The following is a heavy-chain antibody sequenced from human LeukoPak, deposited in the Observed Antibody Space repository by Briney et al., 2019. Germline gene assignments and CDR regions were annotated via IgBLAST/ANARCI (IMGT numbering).Heavy chain of an antibody. Sequence: SGTLSLTCAVSGGSISSSNWWSWVRQPPGKGLEWIGEIYHSGSTNYDPSLKSRVTISVDKSKNQFSLKLSSVTAADTAVYYCARGALGHVDTAMVAFDYRGQGTLVTVSS. J-gene: IGHJ4*02. CDR3: ARGALGHVDTAMVAFDY. CDR1: GGSISSSNW. D-gene: IGHD5-18*01. V-gene: IGHV4-4*02. CDR2: IYHSGST.